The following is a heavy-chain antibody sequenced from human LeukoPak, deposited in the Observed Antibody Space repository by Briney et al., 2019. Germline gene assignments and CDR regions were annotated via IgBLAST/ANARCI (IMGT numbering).Heavy chain of an antibody. D-gene: IGHD6-13*01. J-gene: IGHJ6*03. CDR1: GGSISSYY. CDR2: IYYSGST. V-gene: IGHV4-59*01. Sequence: SETLSLTCTVSGGSISSYYWSWIRQPPGKGLEWIGYIYYSGSTNYNPSLKSRVTISVDTSKNQFSLKLSSVTAADTAVYYCARGRAAAGGDYYYYYMDVWGKGTTVTVSS. CDR3: ARGRAAAGGDYYYYYMDV.